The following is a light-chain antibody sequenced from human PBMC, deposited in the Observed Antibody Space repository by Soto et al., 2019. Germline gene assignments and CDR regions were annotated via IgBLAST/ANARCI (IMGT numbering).Light chain of an antibody. Sequence: QSALTQPASVSGSPGQSITISCTGTSSDVGSYNLVSWYQQHPGKAPKLMIYEVSKRPSGVSNRFSDSKSDNTASLTISGLQAEDEADYYCCSYAGSSTLVFGGGTKLTVL. CDR1: SSDVGSYNL. J-gene: IGLJ2*01. CDR2: EVS. CDR3: CSYAGSSTLV. V-gene: IGLV2-23*02.